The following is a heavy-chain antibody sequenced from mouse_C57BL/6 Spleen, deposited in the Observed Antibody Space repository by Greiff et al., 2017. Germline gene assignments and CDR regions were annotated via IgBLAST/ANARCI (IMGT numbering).Heavy chain of an antibody. CDR2: IHPSDSDT. CDR3: AIEGYGSWFAY. V-gene: IGHV1-74*01. CDR1: GYTFTSYW. D-gene: IGHD1-1*01. J-gene: IGHJ3*01. Sequence: QVQLQQPGAELVKPGASVKVSCKASGYTFTSYWMHWVKQRPGQGLEWIGRIHPSDSDTNYNQKFKGKATLTVDKSSSTAYMQLSSLAYEDSAVYYRAIEGYGSWFAYWGQGTLVTVSA.